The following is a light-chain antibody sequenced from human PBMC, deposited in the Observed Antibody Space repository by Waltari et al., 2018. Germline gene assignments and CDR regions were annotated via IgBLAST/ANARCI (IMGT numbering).Light chain of an antibody. V-gene: IGKV1-5*01. Sequence: DILMTQSPSTLSASVGDRVTITCRASQSISGWLAWYQQQPGKAPKILISDVSSLESGVPSRFSGSGSGTKFTLTISSLQPDDFATYYCQHYSSYLVTFGEGTKVDIK. CDR2: DVS. CDR3: QHYSSYLVT. CDR1: QSISGW. J-gene: IGKJ3*01.